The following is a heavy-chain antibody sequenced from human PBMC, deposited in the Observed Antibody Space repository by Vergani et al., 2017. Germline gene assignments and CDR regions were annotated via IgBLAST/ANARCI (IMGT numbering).Heavy chain of an antibody. Sequence: QVQLQESGPGLVKPSETLSLTCTVSGGSISSYYWSWIRQPPGKGLEWIGYIYYSGSTNSNPSLKSLVTISVDTSKNQFSLKLSSVTAADTAVYYCARPDNYGDDVPFDYWGQGTLVTVSS. CDR2: IYYSGST. CDR3: ARPDNYGDDVPFDY. D-gene: IGHD4-17*01. CDR1: GGSISSYY. J-gene: IGHJ4*02. V-gene: IGHV4-59*01.